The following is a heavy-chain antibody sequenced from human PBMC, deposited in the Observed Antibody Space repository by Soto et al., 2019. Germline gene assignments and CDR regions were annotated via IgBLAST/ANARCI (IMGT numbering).Heavy chain of an antibody. Sequence: QVQLVQSGAEVKKPGASVKVSCKASGYTFTSYDINWVRQATGQGLEWMGWMNPNSGNTGYAQKFQGRVTMTRNTSISTAYMELSSLRSEYTAVYYCASRSRPPFNWFDPCGQGTLVTVSS. V-gene: IGHV1-8*01. CDR3: ASRSRPPFNWFDP. CDR1: GYTFTSYD. CDR2: MNPNSGNT. J-gene: IGHJ5*02.